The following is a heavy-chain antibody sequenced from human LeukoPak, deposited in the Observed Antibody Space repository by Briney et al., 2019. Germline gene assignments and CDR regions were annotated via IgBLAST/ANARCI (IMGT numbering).Heavy chain of an antibody. V-gene: IGHV1-69*04. Sequence: SVKVSCKASGGTFSSYAISWVRQAPGQGLEWMGRIIPILGIANYAQKFQGRVTITADKSTSTAYMELSSLRSEDTAVYYCARGSSWYVRDKYYYYYYGMDVWGQGTTVTVSS. CDR2: IIPILGIA. CDR3: ARGSSWYVRDKYYYYYYGMDV. J-gene: IGHJ6*02. D-gene: IGHD6-13*01. CDR1: GGTFSSYA.